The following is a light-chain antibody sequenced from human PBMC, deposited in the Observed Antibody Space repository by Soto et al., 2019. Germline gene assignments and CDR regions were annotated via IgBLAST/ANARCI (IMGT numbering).Light chain of an antibody. V-gene: IGLV2-8*01. CDR3: SSYAGSNHLV. J-gene: IGLJ3*02. CDR1: SRDVGGYNY. CDR2: EVS. Sequence: QSVLTQPPSASGSPGQSVTISCTGTSRDVGGYNYVSWYQQHPGKAPKLMIYEVSKRPSGVPDRFSGSKSGNTASLTVSGLQAEDEADYYCSSYAGSNHLVFGGGTKLTVL.